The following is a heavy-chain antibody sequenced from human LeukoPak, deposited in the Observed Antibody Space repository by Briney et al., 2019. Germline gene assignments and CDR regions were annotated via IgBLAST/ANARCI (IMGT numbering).Heavy chain of an antibody. CDR1: GFSLSTSGVG. V-gene: IGHV2-5*02. Sequence: SGPTLVKPTQTLTLTCTFSGFSLSTSGVGVGWVRQPPGKALEWLALIFWGDDKYYSPSLKNRLTITKGTSRNQVVLTMTNVDPVDTATYYCAHTGYSYGLDFWGQGTLVTVSS. CDR3: AHTGYSYGLDF. CDR2: IFWGDDK. D-gene: IGHD5-18*01. J-gene: IGHJ4*02.